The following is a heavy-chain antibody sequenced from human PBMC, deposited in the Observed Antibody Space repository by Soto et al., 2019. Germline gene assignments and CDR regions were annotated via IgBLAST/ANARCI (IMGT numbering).Heavy chain of an antibody. CDR1: RYTLTELS. Sequence: QVQLVQSGAEVKKPGASVKVYCKVSRYTLTELSMHWVRQAPGKGLEGMGGFDPEDGETINAQKFQGRDTMTEDTSTDTAYMELSSLRSEDTAVYYCATNPHDYGDYYYYGMDVWGQGNTVTVSS. CDR2: FDPEDGET. D-gene: IGHD4-17*01. J-gene: IGHJ6*02. V-gene: IGHV1-24*01. CDR3: ATNPHDYGDYYYYGMDV.